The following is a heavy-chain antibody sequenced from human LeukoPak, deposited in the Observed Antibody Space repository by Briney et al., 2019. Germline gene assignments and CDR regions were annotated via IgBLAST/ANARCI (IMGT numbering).Heavy chain of an antibody. V-gene: IGHV3-23*01. CDR2: ITTSGGST. CDR3: ANPTRAA. J-gene: IGHJ4*02. CDR1: GFTFNSYA. Sequence: PGGSLRLSCAASGFTFNSYAMSWVRQAPGKGLEWVSVITTSGGSTFYADSVRGRFTISRDNSNNTLYLQMNSLRAEDTALYYCANPTRAAGGQGTLVIVSS. D-gene: IGHD2-15*01.